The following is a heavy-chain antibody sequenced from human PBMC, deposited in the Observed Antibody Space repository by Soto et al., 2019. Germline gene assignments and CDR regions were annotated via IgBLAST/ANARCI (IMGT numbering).Heavy chain of an antibody. Sequence: GGSLRLSCEASGFNFSSYGIHWVRQAPGKGLEWVAIIWNDGSNEYYADTVKGRFTISRENSKNTGYLQVSKLRAEDTAVYFCARDQTDSGGYSDSWGQGTLVTVSS. CDR2: IWNDGSNE. J-gene: IGHJ4*02. CDR1: GFNFSSYG. D-gene: IGHD3-22*01. V-gene: IGHV3-33*01. CDR3: ARDQTDSGGYSDS.